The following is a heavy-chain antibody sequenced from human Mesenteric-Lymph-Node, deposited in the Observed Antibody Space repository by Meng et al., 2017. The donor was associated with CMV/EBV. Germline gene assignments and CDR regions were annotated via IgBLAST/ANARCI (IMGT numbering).Heavy chain of an antibody. D-gene: IGHD2-2*02. CDR1: GFIFSSYT. CDR2: ISSSSDFI. V-gene: IGHV3-21*01. Sequence: GESLKISCVASGFIFSSYTVNWVRQAPGKGLEWVSSISSSSDFIYYADSVKGRFTISRDNAKNSLYLQMNSLRAEDTAVYYCARDGGEYCSSTSCYSPRYYYYYYGMDVWGQGTTVTVSS. J-gene: IGHJ6*02. CDR3: ARDGGEYCSSTSCYSPRYYYYYYGMDV.